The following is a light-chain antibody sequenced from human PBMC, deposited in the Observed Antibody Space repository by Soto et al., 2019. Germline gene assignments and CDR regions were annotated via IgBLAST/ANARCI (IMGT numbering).Light chain of an antibody. J-gene: IGKJ4*01. CDR2: AAS. CDR3: QQYDIYPLT. V-gene: IGKV1D-16*01. CDR1: QDINSY. Sequence: DVPMTQSPSSLSASVGDRVTTTGPASQDINSYLAWYQQNPGNAPKSLIYAASSLRTGLPSRFSGSESGTDFTLTISNRQPEDSATYYCQQYDIYPLTFGGGTKVEIK.